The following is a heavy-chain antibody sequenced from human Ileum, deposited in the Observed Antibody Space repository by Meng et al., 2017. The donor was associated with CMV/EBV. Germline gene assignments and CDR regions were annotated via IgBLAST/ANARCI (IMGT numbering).Heavy chain of an antibody. V-gene: IGHV3-66*01. D-gene: IGHD3-16*01. Sequence: GGVGEPGWSLRLSCAASGFTVSGNSMSWVRQAPGKGLEWVSLMYSSGSTKYADSVKGRFTISRDNSKNTLYLQMNSLRVEDTAVYYCAGDGGFSDPWGQGTLVTVSS. CDR2: MYSSGST. J-gene: IGHJ5*02. CDR1: GFTVSGNS. CDR3: AGDGGFSDP.